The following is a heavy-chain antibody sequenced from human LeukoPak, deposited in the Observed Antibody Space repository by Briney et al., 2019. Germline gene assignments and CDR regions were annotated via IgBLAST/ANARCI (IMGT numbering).Heavy chain of an antibody. CDR3: ARYAYCGGDCYRSSNWYFDL. D-gene: IGHD2-21*02. CDR1: GSPISSRNYY. V-gene: IGHV4-39*01. CDR2: IYHTGVT. Sequence: SETLSLTCSVSGSPISSRNYYWGWIRQTPGKGLEWLGTIYHTGVTFYNSSLKSRLTMSVGPSTDQFSVNLTSVTPADTAVYYCARYAYCGGDCYRSSNWYFDLWGRGTLVTVSS. J-gene: IGHJ2*01.